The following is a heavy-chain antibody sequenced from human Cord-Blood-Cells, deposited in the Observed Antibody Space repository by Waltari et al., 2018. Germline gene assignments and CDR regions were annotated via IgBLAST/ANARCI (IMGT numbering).Heavy chain of an antibody. CDR1: GGSFSGYY. V-gene: IGHV4-34*01. Sequence: QVQLQQWGAGLLKPSETLSLTCAVYGGSFSGYYWSWXRXPPGKGLEWIGEINHSGSTNYNPSLKSRVTISVDTSNNQFSLKLSSVTAADTAVYYCARTYMVRGVIIKKDAFDIWGQGTMVTVSS. CDR2: INHSGST. D-gene: IGHD3-10*01. CDR3: ARTYMVRGVIIKKDAFDI. J-gene: IGHJ3*02.